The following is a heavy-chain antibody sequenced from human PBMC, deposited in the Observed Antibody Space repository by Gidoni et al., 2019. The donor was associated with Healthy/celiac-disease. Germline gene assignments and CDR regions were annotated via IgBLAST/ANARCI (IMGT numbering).Heavy chain of an antibody. J-gene: IGHJ4*02. CDR3: TRNSGLAVAGPDY. V-gene: IGHV3-49*05. Sequence: EVQLVESGRGLVKPGRALRLYGTASGFTLGDYAMSWFRQAPGSGLEWVVFIRSKSYGGTTEYAASVKGRFTISRDDSKSIAYLQMNSLKTEDTAVSYCTRNSGLAVAGPDYWGQGTLVTVSS. D-gene: IGHD6-19*01. CDR2: IRSKSYGGTT. CDR1: GFTLGDYA.